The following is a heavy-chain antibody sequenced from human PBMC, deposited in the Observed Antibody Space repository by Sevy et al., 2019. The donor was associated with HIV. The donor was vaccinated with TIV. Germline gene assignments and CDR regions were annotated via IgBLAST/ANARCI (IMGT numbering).Heavy chain of an antibody. CDR2: IRSKANSYAT. D-gene: IGHD3-22*01. CDR1: GFSVSGSA. Sequence: GGSLRLSCVASGFSVSGSAMQWVRQASGRGLEWVGRIRSKANSYATAYAASGKGRFTISRNESKNMAYLQMNSRKTEDTAVYYCTTTAKEGYSYDGTDYDNDYWGQGTLVTVSS. J-gene: IGHJ4*02. V-gene: IGHV3-73*01. CDR3: TTTAKEGYSYDGTDYDNDY.